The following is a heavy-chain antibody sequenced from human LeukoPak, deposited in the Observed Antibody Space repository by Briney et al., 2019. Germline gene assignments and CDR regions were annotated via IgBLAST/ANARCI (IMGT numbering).Heavy chain of an antibody. V-gene: IGHV4-39*01. CDR2: IYYSGST. J-gene: IGHJ4*01. CDR3: ARLGYCSGGTCFPFLYYFDY. Sequence: PSETLSLICTVSGASVSGDPYYWGWIRQPPGKGLEWIGNIYYSGSTYYNASLQSRVTISIETSKNQFSLELRSVTAADTSTYYCARLGYCSGGTCFPFLYYFDYWGHGTLVTVSP. D-gene: IGHD2-15*01. CDR1: GASVSGDPYY.